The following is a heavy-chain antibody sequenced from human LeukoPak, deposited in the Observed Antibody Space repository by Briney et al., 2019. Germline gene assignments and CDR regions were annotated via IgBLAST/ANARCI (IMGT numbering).Heavy chain of an antibody. Sequence: GASVKVSCKASRGTFSNYAISWVRQAPGQGLEWMGRIIPIVGIANYAQKFQGRVTITADKSTSTAYMELSSLRSEDTAVYYCARAGYYDSSGYPTWNYYYGMDVWGPGTTVTVSS. J-gene: IGHJ6*02. CDR1: RGTFSNYA. V-gene: IGHV1-69*04. CDR3: ARAGYYDSSGYPTWNYYYGMDV. D-gene: IGHD3-22*01. CDR2: IIPIVGIA.